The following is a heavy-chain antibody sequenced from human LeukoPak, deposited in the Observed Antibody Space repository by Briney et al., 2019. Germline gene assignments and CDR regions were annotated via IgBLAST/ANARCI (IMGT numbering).Heavy chain of an antibody. J-gene: IGHJ4*02. CDR2: IYTSGST. CDR1: GGSISSYY. Sequence: SETLSLTCTVSGGSISSYYWSWIRQPAGKGLGWIGRIYTSGSTNYNPSLKSRVTISVDTSKNQFSLKLNSVTAADTAVYYCARGAERSRYFDYWGQETLVTVSS. D-gene: IGHD5-24*01. V-gene: IGHV4-4*07. CDR3: ARGAERSRYFDY.